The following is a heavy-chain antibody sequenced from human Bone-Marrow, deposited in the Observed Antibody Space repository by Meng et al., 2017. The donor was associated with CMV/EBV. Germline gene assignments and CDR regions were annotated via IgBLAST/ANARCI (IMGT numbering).Heavy chain of an antibody. V-gene: IGHV3-74*01. CDR2: INSDGSST. Sequence: GESLKISCAASGFTFDDYTMHWVRQAPGKGLVWVSRINSDGSSTSYADSVKGRFTISRDNAKNTLYLQMNSLRAEDTAVYYCARDRNYYDSSGYYATLGFDYWGQGTLVTVSS. CDR1: GFTFDDYT. D-gene: IGHD3-22*01. CDR3: ARDRNYYDSSGYYATLGFDY. J-gene: IGHJ4*02.